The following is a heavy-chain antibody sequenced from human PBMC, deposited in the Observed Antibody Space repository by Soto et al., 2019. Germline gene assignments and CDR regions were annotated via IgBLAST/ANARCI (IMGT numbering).Heavy chain of an antibody. CDR1: GFTFSSYS. D-gene: IGHD2-2*01. CDR2: ISSSSYI. V-gene: IGHV3-21*01. Sequence: GGSLRLSCAASGFTFSSYSMNWVRQAPGKGLEWVSSISSSSYIYYADSVKGRFTISRDNAKNSLYLQMNSLRAEDTAVYYCARDLVPGGMDVWGQGTTVTVS. CDR3: ARDLVPGGMDV. J-gene: IGHJ6*02.